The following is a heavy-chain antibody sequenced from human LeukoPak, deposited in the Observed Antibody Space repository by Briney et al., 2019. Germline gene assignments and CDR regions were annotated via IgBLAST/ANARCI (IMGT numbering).Heavy chain of an antibody. D-gene: IGHD6-19*01. Sequence: SVKVSCKASGGTFISYAISWVRQAPGQGLEWMGGIIPIFGTANYAQKFQGRVTITADESTSTAYMELSSLRSEDTAVYYCARVVGGWYADYWGQGTLVTVSS. CDR3: ARVVGGWYADY. CDR1: GGTFISYA. CDR2: IIPIFGTA. J-gene: IGHJ4*02. V-gene: IGHV1-69*13.